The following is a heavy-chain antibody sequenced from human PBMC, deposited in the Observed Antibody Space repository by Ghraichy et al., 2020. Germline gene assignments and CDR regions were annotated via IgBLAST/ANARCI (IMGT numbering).Heavy chain of an antibody. Sequence: GGSLRLSCAASGFTFSNYAMSWVRQAPGKGLEWVSGISSGGERTYSADSVKGRFTISRDNSQNTLFLQMNSLRAEDTAVYFCATPRGFSSGGHHYYYGMDVWGLGTTVTVSS. CDR1: GFTFSNYA. D-gene: IGHD5-18*01. CDR3: ATPRGFSSGGHHYYYGMDV. J-gene: IGHJ6*02. CDR2: ISSGGERT. V-gene: IGHV3-23*01.